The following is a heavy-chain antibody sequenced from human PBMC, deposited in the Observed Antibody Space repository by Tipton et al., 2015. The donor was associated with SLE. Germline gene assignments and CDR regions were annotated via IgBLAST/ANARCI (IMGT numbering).Heavy chain of an antibody. CDR3: ASSFYCGGDCYPYYFDY. J-gene: IGHJ4*02. Sequence: SLRLSCAASGFTFSNYGMSWVRQAPGKGLEWVTDIKQDGSEKDYVDSVKGRFTISRDNAKNSLYLQMNSLRVEDTAVYYCASSFYCGGDCYPYYFDYWGQGTLVTVSS. D-gene: IGHD2-21*01. CDR2: IKQDGSEK. V-gene: IGHV3-7*01. CDR1: GFTFSNYG.